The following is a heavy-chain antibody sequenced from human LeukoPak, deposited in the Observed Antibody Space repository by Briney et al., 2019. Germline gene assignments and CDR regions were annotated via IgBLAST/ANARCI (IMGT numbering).Heavy chain of an antibody. CDR3: ARDRDYYDSNSFSPDAFGI. V-gene: IGHV3-7*01. J-gene: IGHJ3*02. CDR1: GXTFSTFC. D-gene: IGHD3-22*01. Sequence: GSLRLSFAASGXTFSTFCMSWVRQAPGKGVEWVANIKQDGSEKYYVDSVKGRFTISRDNAKSSLYLQMNSLRAEDTAVYYCARDRDYYDSNSFSPDAFGIWGQGTMVTVSS. CDR2: IKQDGSEK.